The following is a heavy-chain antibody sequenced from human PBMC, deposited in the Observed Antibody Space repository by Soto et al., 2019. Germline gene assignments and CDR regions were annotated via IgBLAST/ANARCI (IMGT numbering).Heavy chain of an antibody. CDR3: AIAVPAAIRGKWFDP. D-gene: IGHD2-2*01. CDR1: GGSISSSNW. J-gene: IGHJ5*02. Sequence: SETLSLTCAVSGGSISSSNWWSWVRQPPGKGLEWIGEIYHSGSTNYTPSLKSRVTISVDKSKNQFSLKLSSVTAADTAVYYCAIAVPAAIRGKWFDPWGQGTLVTVSS. CDR2: IYHSGST. V-gene: IGHV4-4*02.